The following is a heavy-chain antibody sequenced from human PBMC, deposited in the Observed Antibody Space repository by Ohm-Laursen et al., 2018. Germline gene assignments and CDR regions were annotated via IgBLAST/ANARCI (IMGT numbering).Heavy chain of an antibody. J-gene: IGHJ4*01. CDR1: GFTFTSYW. V-gene: IGHV3-7*01. CDR3: VRGGRYGNF. CDR2: IKEYGSEK. D-gene: IGHD6-13*01. Sequence: SLRLSCAAPGFTFTSYWTSWVRQAPGKGLEWVANIKEYGSEKNYVDSVKGRFTISRDNAKNSLFLEMNNLRAEDSALYYCVRGGRYGNFWGQGTLVTVSS.